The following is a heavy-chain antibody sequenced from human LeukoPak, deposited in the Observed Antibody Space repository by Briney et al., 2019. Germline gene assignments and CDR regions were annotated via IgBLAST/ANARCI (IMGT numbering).Heavy chain of an antibody. D-gene: IGHD4-17*01. J-gene: IGHJ4*02. V-gene: IGHV1-69*05. CDR3: ARARVRDGEFDY. Sequence: ASVKVSCMASGGTFGSYAISWVRQAPGQGLEWMGGIIPIFGTANYAQKFQGRVTITTDESTSTAYMELSSLRSEDTAVYYCARARVRDGEFDYWGQGTLVTVSS. CDR2: IIPIFGTA. CDR1: GGTFGSYA.